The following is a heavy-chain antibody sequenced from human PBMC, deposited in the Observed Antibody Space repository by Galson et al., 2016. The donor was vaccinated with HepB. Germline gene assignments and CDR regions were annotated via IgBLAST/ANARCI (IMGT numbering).Heavy chain of an antibody. CDR2: TYYRSTWYN. CDR1: GDSVSSNSAT. V-gene: IGHV6-1*01. J-gene: IGHJ6*02. D-gene: IGHD2/OR15-2a*01. Sequence: CAISGDSVSSNSATWNWIRLSPSRGLEWLGRTYYRSTWYNDYALSVRSRVLVKPDTSKNLFTLQLISVTPEDTAVYYCVKQENISWTHYYGMHVWGQGTTVTVSS. CDR3: VKQENISWTHYYGMHV.